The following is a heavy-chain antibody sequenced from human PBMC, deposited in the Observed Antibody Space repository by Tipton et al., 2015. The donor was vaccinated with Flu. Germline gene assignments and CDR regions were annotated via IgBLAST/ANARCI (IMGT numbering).Heavy chain of an antibody. CDR3: ARRDYSNYVSDPKSWFDP. V-gene: IGHV4-34*01. CDR1: GGSFSGYY. D-gene: IGHD4-11*01. J-gene: IGHJ5*02. Sequence: TLSLTCAVYGGSFSGYYWSWIRQAPGKGLEWIGEINHSGSTNYNPSLKSRVTISVDTSKNQFYLEMRSVTAADMAVYYCARRDYSNYVSDPKSWFDPWGQGTLVAVSS. CDR2: INHSGST.